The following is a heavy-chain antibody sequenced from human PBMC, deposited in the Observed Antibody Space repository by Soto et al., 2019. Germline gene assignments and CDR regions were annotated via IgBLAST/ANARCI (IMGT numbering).Heavy chain of an antibody. CDR1: GFTFNTYA. V-gene: IGHV3-23*01. CDR2: ISADGAGT. Sequence: GGSLRLSCAASGFTFNTYAMNWVGQAPGKGLEWVSAISADGAGTYYADSVKGRFTISRDNSKNTLSLQMNSLRAEDTAIFYCARISSSSCTDYWGQGTLVTVSS. D-gene: IGHD6-13*01. J-gene: IGHJ4*02. CDR3: ARISSSSCTDY.